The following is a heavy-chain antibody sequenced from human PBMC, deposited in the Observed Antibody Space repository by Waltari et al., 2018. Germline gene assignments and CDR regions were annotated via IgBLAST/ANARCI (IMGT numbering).Heavy chain of an antibody. CDR3: TRGGRADIVATIGRNWFVP. J-gene: IGHJ5*02. D-gene: IGHD5-12*01. V-gene: IGHV1-2*06. CDR1: GYTFSGYY. Sequence: QVQLIQSGTEVKKPGASVKVSCKASGYTFSGYYMNWVRLAPGRGLEWVGRINPINGGTESAQKFQGRVTMTRDTSLSTVYMEVKRLRPDDTAVYYCTRGGRADIVATIGRNWFVPWGQGTLVIVSS. CDR2: INPINGGT.